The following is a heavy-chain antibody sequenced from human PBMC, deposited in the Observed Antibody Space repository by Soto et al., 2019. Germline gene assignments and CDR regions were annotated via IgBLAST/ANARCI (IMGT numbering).Heavy chain of an antibody. CDR2: IFSNDEK. J-gene: IGHJ6*03. V-gene: IGHV2-26*01. Sequence: SGPTLVNPTETLTLTCTVSGFSLSNARMGVSWIRQPPGKALEWLAHIFSNDEKSYSTSLKSRLTISKDTSKSQVVLTMTNMDPVDTATYYCARIHSSGWYHYYYYMDVWGKGTTVTV. CDR3: ARIHSSGWYHYYYYMDV. CDR1: GFSLSNARMG. D-gene: IGHD6-19*01.